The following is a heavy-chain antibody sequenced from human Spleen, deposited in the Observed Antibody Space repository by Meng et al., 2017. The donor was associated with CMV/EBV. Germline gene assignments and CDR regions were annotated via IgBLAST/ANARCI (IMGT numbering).Heavy chain of an antibody. CDR1: GFPFSDYG. J-gene: IGHJ6*02. CDR2: IKQDGSEK. V-gene: IGHV3-7*01. Sequence: GESLKISCAASGFPFSDYGIHWVRQAPGKGLEWVANIKQDGSEKYYVDSVKGRFTISRDNAKNSLYLQMNSLRAEDTAVYYCARVDDDFWGGYYYYGMDVWGQGTTVTVSS. D-gene: IGHD3-3*01. CDR3: ARVDDDFWGGYYYYGMDV.